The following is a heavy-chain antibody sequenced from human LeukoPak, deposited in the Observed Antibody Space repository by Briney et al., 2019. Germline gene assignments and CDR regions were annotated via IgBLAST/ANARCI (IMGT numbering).Heavy chain of an antibody. Sequence: PSETLSLTCTVSGGTISSSSHYWVWIRVPAGMGLEWIGSINYSGNTYYKSSVKIRPTISIDTSKSQFSQNVSSVTAADTAVYYCARLDTRAANAFDIWGQGTKVTVSS. CDR3: ARLDTRAANAFDI. J-gene: IGHJ3*02. V-gene: IGHV4-39*01. D-gene: IGHD2-2*01. CDR2: INYSGNT. CDR1: GGTISSSSHY.